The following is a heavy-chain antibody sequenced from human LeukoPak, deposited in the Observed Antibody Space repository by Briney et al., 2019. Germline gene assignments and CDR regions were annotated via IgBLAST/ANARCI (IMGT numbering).Heavy chain of an antibody. CDR1: GFTFSSYS. Sequence: GGSLRLSCATSGFTFSSYSINWVRQAPGKGLEWVSSISSSSSYIYYADSVKGRFTISRDNAKNSLYLQMNSLRAEDTAVYYCARDSPAIFGVVIINYYMDVWGKGTTVTVSS. D-gene: IGHD3-3*01. V-gene: IGHV3-21*01. CDR3: ARDSPAIFGVVIINYYMDV. J-gene: IGHJ6*03. CDR2: ISSSSSYI.